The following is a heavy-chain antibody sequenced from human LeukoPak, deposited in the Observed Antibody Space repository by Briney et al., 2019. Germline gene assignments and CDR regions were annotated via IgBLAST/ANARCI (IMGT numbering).Heavy chain of an antibody. D-gene: IGHD3-22*01. CDR2: ISAYNGNT. V-gene: IGHV1-18*01. CDR1: GYTFTSYG. CDR3: ARDKHGYYDSSGYYYAGAFDI. Sequence: ASVKVSCKASGYTFTSYGISWVRQAPGQGLEWMGWISAYNGNTNYAQKLQGRVTMTTDTSTSTAYMELRSLRSDDTAVYYCARDKHGYYDSSGYYYAGAFDIWGQGTMVTVSS. J-gene: IGHJ3*02.